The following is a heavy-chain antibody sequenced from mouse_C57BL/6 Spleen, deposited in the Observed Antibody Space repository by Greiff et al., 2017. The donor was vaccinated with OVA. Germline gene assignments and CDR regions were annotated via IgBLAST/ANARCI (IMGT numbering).Heavy chain of an antibody. Sequence: DVMLVESGGDLVKPGGSLKLSCAASGFTFSSYGMSWVRQTPDKRLEWVATISSGGSYTYYPDSVKGRFTISRDNAKNTLYLQMSSLKSEDTAMYYCARIYYGSSDWYFDVWGTGTTVTVSS. CDR2: ISSGGSYT. CDR1: GFTFSSYG. J-gene: IGHJ1*03. V-gene: IGHV5-6*02. CDR3: ARIYYGSSDWYFDV. D-gene: IGHD1-1*01.